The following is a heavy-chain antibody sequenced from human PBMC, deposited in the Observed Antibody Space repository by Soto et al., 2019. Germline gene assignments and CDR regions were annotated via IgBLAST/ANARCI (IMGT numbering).Heavy chain of an antibody. V-gene: IGHV3-74*01. Sequence: EVQLVESGGGLIQPGESLRLSCAASGFPFGPFYMHWVRQAPGKGLEWVSHINGDGTTTAYADSVKGRFTISRDNAKNTLYLQMTSLRAEDTAVYYCARDRGYPDSFDIWGQGTMVTVSS. D-gene: IGHD2-2*01. CDR1: GFPFGPFY. J-gene: IGHJ3*02. CDR3: ARDRGYPDSFDI. CDR2: INGDGTTT.